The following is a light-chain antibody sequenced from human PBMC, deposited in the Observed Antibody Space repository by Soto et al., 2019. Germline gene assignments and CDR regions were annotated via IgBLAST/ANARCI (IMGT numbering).Light chain of an antibody. J-gene: IGLJ1*01. CDR3: SSYISGNTVGDV. CDR1: SSDVGGFDY. Sequence: QSVLTQPASVSGSPGQSITISCTGTSSDVGGFDYVSWYQQHPGKAPKLMIFEVSNRPSGVSNRFSGSKSGNTASLTISGLQAEDEADYYCSSYISGNTVGDVYGTGTKVTVL. CDR2: EVS. V-gene: IGLV2-14*01.